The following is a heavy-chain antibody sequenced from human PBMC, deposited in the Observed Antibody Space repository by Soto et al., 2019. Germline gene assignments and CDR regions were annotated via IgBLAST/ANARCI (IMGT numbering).Heavy chain of an antibody. D-gene: IGHD5-18*01. J-gene: IGHJ6*02. Sequence: GGSLRLSCAASGFIFSDYTINWVRQAPGKGLEWVSSVSRRSENLLYADSVKGRFTVSRDNAKNSVSLQMNSLRAEDTALYYCALMLDTEEGVGLDVWGQGTTVTVSS. V-gene: IGHV3-21*01. CDR1: GFIFSDYT. CDR2: VSRRSENL. CDR3: ALMLDTEEGVGLDV.